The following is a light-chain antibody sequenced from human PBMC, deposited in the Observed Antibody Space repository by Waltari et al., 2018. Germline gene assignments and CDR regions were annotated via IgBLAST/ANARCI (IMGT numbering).Light chain of an antibody. Sequence: QSALTQPASVSGSPGQSITISCTGTTSHVGTYNYVSWYQQRPGKAPKLIIYDVTKRPSGVSNRFSGSKSGNTASLTISGLQAEDEADYYCSSYTSSTTSVVFGGGTKVTVL. CDR2: DVT. V-gene: IGLV2-14*03. J-gene: IGLJ2*01. CDR1: TSHVGTYNY. CDR3: SSYTSSTTSVV.